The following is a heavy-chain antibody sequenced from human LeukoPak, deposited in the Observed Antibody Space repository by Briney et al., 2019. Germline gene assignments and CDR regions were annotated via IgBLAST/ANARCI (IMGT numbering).Heavy chain of an antibody. J-gene: IGHJ6*03. Sequence: PGGSLRLSCAASGFTVSSNYMSWVRQAPGKGLEWVSAISGSGGSTYYADSVKGRFTISRDNSKNTLYLQMNSLRAEDTAVYYCAKGPLLYYYYYMDVWGKGTTVTVSS. CDR1: GFTVSSNY. CDR2: ISGSGGST. CDR3: AKGPLLYYYYYMDV. V-gene: IGHV3-23*01.